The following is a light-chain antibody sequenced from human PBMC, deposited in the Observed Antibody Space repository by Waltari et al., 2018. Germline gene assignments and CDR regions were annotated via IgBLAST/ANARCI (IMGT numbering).Light chain of an antibody. V-gene: IGLV1-47*01. CDR3: AAWDDNLNGVE. CDR1: SSNIGATY. J-gene: IGLJ2*01. Sequence: SVLPPPPSASGTPRPRATIPFSGTSSNIGATYVFWYHHRPGTSPKLLIYRNTQRPSGVPDRFSGSKSGTSASLTISGRRSEDEADYYCAAWDDNLNGVEFGGGTKLTVL. CDR2: RNT.